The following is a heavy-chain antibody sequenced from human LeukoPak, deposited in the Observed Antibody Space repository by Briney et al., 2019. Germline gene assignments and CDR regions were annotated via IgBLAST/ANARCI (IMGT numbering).Heavy chain of an antibody. D-gene: IGHD7-27*01. J-gene: IGHJ4*02. CDR1: GFTFSIYT. CDR3: ARDLAWGGY. V-gene: IGHV3-21*01. Sequence: GGSLRLSCVASGFTFSIYTMSWVRQAPGKGLEWVSSITSSSSSMYSADSVKGRLTISRDNAKNSLYLQMNSLRAEDTAVYYCARDLAWGGYWGQGTLVTVSS. CDR2: ITSSSSSM.